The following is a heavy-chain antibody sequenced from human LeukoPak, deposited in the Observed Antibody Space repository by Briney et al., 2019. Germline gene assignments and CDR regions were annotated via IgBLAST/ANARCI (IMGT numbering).Heavy chain of an antibody. J-gene: IGHJ4*02. CDR3: ARDPHATYYFDY. CDR2: IWYDGSNK. Sequence: PGGSLRLSCAASGFTFSSYGMHWVRQAPGKGLEWVAVIWYDGSNKYYADSVKGRFTISRDNSKNTLYLQMNSLRAEDTAVYYCARDPHATYYFDYWGQGTLVTVSS. V-gene: IGHV3-33*08. CDR1: GFTFSSYG.